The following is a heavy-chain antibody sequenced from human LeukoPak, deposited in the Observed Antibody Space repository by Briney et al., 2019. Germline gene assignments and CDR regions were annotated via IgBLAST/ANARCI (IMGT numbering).Heavy chain of an antibody. J-gene: IGHJ4*02. D-gene: IGHD3-10*01. Sequence: CLRLSCAASGFTFSSYAMNGVHQAPDKGVYWVSYISPSGSTIYYADSVKGRFTISRDNAKNSLFLQMNSLRAEDTAVYYCARESGTRNCFDYWGQGTLVTVSS. V-gene: IGHV3-48*03. CDR1: GFTFSSYA. CDR3: ARESGTRNCFDY. CDR2: ISPSGSTI.